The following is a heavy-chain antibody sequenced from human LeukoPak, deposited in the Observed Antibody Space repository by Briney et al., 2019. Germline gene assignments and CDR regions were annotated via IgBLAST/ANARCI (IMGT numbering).Heavy chain of an antibody. CDR1: GFTFSSYW. J-gene: IGHJ4*02. V-gene: IGHV3-7*01. D-gene: IGHD5-18*01. Sequence: GGSLRLSCAASGFTFSSYWMSWVRQAPGKGLEWAANIKQDGSEKYYVDSVKGRFTISRDNAKNSLYLQMNSLRAEDTAVYYCARHGYSYGLDFDYWGQGTLVTVSS. CDR2: IKQDGSEK. CDR3: ARHGYSYGLDFDY.